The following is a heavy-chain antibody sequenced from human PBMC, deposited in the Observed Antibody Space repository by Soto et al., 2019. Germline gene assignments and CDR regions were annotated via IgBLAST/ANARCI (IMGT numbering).Heavy chain of an antibody. J-gene: IGHJ4*02. Sequence: GASVKVSCKASGGTFSSYAISWVRQAPGQGLEWMGGIIPIFGTANYAQKFQGRVTITADESTSTAYLELSSLRSEDTAVYYCARVLGDYYDSSGYYYAHFDYWGQGTLVTVSS. CDR1: GGTFSSYA. D-gene: IGHD3-22*01. CDR2: IIPIFGTA. V-gene: IGHV1-69*13. CDR3: ARVLGDYYDSSGYYYAHFDY.